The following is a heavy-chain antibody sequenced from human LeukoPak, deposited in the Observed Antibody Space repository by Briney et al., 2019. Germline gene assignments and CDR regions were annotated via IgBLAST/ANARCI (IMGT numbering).Heavy chain of an antibody. CDR3: AKRAYYYDSSGYYSGAFDI. CDR1: GFTFSSYA. Sequence: PGGSLRLCCAASGFTFSSYAMSWVRQAPEKGLEWVSAISGSGGSTYYADSVKGRFAISRGNSKNTLYLQMSSLRVEDTAVYYCAKRAYYYDSSGYYSGAFDIWGQGTMVIVSS. V-gene: IGHV3-23*01. D-gene: IGHD3-22*01. J-gene: IGHJ3*02. CDR2: ISGSGGST.